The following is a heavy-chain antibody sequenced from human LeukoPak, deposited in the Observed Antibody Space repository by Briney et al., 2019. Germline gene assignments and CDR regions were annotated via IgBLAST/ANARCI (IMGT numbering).Heavy chain of an antibody. D-gene: IGHD5-12*01. CDR2: IFPGDSET. Sequence: GESLKISCKGYGYSFTSYWIGWVRQMPGKGLEWMESIFPGDSETRYSPSFQGQVTISADKSISTAYLQWSSLKASDTAMYYCARLSSRRGYGGYDPLDYWGQGTLVTVSS. CDR1: GYSFTSYW. V-gene: IGHV5-51*01. J-gene: IGHJ4*02. CDR3: ARLSSRRGYGGYDPLDY.